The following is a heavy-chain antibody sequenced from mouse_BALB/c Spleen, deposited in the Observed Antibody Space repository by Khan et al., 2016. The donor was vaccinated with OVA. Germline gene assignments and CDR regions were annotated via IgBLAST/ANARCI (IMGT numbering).Heavy chain of an antibody. Sequence: QVQLKQSGAELAKPGASVKMSCKASGYTFTSYWMHWIKQRPGQGLEWIGYINPTSGYTDYNQTFKDKATLTADKSSSTAYMQLSSLTSDDSAVYYCARERIDYWGQGTALTVSS. CDR1: GYTFTSYW. CDR2: INPTSGYT. CDR3: ARERIDY. J-gene: IGHJ2*01. V-gene: IGHV1-7*01.